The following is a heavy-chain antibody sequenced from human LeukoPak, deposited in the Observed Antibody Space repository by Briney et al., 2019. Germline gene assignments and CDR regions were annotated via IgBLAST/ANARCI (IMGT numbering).Heavy chain of an antibody. J-gene: IGHJ5*02. Sequence: ASVNVSCKASGYTFTSYDINWVRQATGQGLEWMGWMNPNSGNTGYAQKFQGRVTMTRNTSISTAYMELSSLRSEDTAVYYCAREWAPGHNWFDPWGQGTLVTVSS. V-gene: IGHV1-8*01. CDR1: GYTFTSYD. CDR2: MNPNSGNT. CDR3: AREWAPGHNWFDP. D-gene: IGHD1-26*01.